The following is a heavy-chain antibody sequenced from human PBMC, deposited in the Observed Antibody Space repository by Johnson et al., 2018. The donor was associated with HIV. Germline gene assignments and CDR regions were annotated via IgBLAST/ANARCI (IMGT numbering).Heavy chain of an antibody. CDR1: GFTFNNYG. J-gene: IGHJ3*02. V-gene: IGHV3-33*03. Sequence: QVKLVESGGGVVQPGRSLRLSCAASGFTFNNYGMHWVRQAPGKGLEWVAVIWYDGSNQFYIDSVKGRFTISRDNSKNTLFLQMSSLRAEDAAVYYCAKDGSRFYYNFWSASDTFDIWGQGTKVTVSS. CDR3: AKDGSRFYYNFWSASDTFDI. D-gene: IGHD3-3*01. CDR2: IWYDGSNQ.